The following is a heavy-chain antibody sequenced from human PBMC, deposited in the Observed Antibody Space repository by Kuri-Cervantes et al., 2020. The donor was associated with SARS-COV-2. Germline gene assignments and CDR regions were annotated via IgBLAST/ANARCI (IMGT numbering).Heavy chain of an antibody. Sequence: SQTLSLTCAVYGGSFSGYYWSWIRQPPGKGLEWIGEINHSGSTNYNPSLKSRVTISVDTSKNQFSLKLSPVTAADTAVYYCARHNRMEWLSCYFDYWGQGTLVTVSS. CDR2: INHSGST. D-gene: IGHD3-3*01. J-gene: IGHJ4*02. CDR3: ARHNRMEWLSCYFDY. CDR1: GGSFSGYY. V-gene: IGHV4-34*01.